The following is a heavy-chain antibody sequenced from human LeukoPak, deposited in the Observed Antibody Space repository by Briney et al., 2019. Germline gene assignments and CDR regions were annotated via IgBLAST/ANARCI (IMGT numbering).Heavy chain of an antibody. D-gene: IGHD6-6*01. Sequence: KPSETLSLTCAVYGGSFSGYYWSWIRQPPGKGLEWIGEINHSGSTNYNPSLKSRVTISVDTSKNQFSLKLSSVTAADTAVCYCATRPYYYYTDVWGKGTTVTVSS. CDR1: GGSFSGYY. V-gene: IGHV4-34*01. J-gene: IGHJ6*03. CDR2: INHSGST. CDR3: ATRPYYYYTDV.